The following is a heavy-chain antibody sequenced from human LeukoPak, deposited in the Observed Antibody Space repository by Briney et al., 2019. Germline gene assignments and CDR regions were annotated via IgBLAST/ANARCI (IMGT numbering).Heavy chain of an antibody. J-gene: IGHJ4*02. CDR3: ARHSDNHDY. V-gene: IGHV3-7*04. CDR2: IKEDGSEK. CDR1: GFAFGTYW. D-gene: IGHD1-26*01. Sequence: PGGSLRLSCAASGFAFGTYWMSWVRQAPGKGLEWVANIKEDGSEKNYVDSVRGRFTISRDNAENSLYLQMNSLRAEDTAVYYCARHSDNHDYWGQGTLVTVSS.